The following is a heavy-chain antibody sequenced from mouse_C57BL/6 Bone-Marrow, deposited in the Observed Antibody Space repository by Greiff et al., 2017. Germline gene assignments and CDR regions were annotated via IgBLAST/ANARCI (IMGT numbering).Heavy chain of an antibody. Sequence: QVQLQQSGPELVKPGASVKISCKASGYAFSSSWMNWVKQRPGKGLEWIGRIYPGDGDTNYNGKFKGKATLTADKSSSTAYMQLSSLTSEDSAVYFCARYGYLFDYWGQGTTLTGSS. D-gene: IGHD2-2*01. CDR3: ARYGYLFDY. V-gene: IGHV1-82*01. CDR2: IYPGDGDT. CDR1: GYAFSSSW. J-gene: IGHJ2*01.